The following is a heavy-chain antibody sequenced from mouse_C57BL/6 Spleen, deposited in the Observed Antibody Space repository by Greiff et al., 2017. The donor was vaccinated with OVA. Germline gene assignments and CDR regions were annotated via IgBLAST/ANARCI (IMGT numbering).Heavy chain of an antibody. V-gene: IGHV1-50*01. CDR2: IDPSVSYT. CDR1: GYTFTSYW. Sequence: VQLQQSGAELVKPGASVKLSCKASGYTFTSYWMQWVKQRPGQGLEWIGEIDPSVSYTNYNQKFKGKATLTVDTSSSTAYMQLSSLTSEDSAVYYCARTSDDWGQGTTLTVSS. J-gene: IGHJ2*01. CDR3: ARTSDD.